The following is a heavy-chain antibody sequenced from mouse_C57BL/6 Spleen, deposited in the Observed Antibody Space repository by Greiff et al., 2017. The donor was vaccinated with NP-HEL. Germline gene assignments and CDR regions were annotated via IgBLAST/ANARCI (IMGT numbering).Heavy chain of an antibody. V-gene: IGHV1-64*01. CDR3: ARDDYDDSFAY. CDR2: IHPNSGST. J-gene: IGHJ3*01. D-gene: IGHD2-4*01. Sequence: QVQLQQPGAELVKPGASVKLFCKASGYTFTSYWMHWVKQRPGQGLEWIGMIHPNSGSTNYNEKFKSKATLTVDKSSSTAYMQLSSLTSEDSAVYYCARDDYDDSFAYWGQGTLVTVSA. CDR1: GYTFTSYW.